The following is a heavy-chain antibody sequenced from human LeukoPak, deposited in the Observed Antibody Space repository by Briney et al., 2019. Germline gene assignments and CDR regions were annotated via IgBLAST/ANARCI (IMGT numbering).Heavy chain of an antibody. V-gene: IGHV1-18*01. CDR1: GYTFTSYG. CDR2: ISGYNGNT. J-gene: IGHJ4*02. CDR3: ARDCDRSGYYCY. D-gene: IGHD3-22*01. Sequence: ASVKVSCKASGYTFTSYGISWVRQAPGQALEWMGWISGYNGNTNYAQKLQGRVTMTTDTSTSTAYMELRSLRSDDTAVYYCARDCDRSGYYCYWGQGTLVTVSS.